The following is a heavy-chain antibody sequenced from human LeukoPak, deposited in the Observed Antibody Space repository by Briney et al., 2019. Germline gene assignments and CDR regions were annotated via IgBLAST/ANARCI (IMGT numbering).Heavy chain of an antibody. CDR3: ARVVRLGELSFDLFDY. D-gene: IGHD3-16*02. V-gene: IGHV4-59*01. CDR1: GGSISSYY. Sequence: SETLSLTCTVSGGSISSYYWSWIRQPPGKGLEWIGYTYYSGSTNYNPSLKSRVTISVDTSKNQFSLKLSSVTAADTAVYYCARVVRLGELSFDLFDYWGQGTLVTVSS. CDR2: TYYSGST. J-gene: IGHJ4*02.